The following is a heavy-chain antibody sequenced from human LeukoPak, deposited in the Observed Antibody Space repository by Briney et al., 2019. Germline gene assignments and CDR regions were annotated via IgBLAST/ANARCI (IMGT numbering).Heavy chain of an antibody. V-gene: IGHV1-8*03. J-gene: IGHJ4*02. D-gene: IGHD5-24*01. Sequence: GGSLRLSCEASGLTFSGYGMNWVRQAPGKGLEWMGWMNRNSGNTGYAQKFKGRVTITRNTSISTAYMELSSLRAEDTAVYYCARGLEMATIEFDYWGQGTLVTVSS. CDR1: GLTFSGYG. CDR2: MNRNSGNT. CDR3: ARGLEMATIEFDY.